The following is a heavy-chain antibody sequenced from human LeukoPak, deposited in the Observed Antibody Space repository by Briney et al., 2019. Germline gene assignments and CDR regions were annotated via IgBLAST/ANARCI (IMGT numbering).Heavy chain of an antibody. V-gene: IGHV4-59*12. D-gene: IGHD3-10*01. CDR2: IYYSGNT. CDR1: GGSISSYY. J-gene: IGHJ6*02. CDR3: ARDRGPYGMDV. Sequence: PSETLSLTCTVSGGSISSYYWSWIRQPPGKGLEWIGYIYYSGNTNYNPSLKSRVTISVDTSKNQFSLKLSSVTAADTAVYYCARDRGPYGMDVWGQGTTVTVSS.